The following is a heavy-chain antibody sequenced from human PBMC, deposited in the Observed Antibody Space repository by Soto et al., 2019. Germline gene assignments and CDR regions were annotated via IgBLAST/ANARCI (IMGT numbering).Heavy chain of an antibody. CDR2: IYAGDSDT. J-gene: IGHJ6*02. D-gene: IGHD6-19*01. V-gene: IGHV5-51*01. CDR1: GYTFTDYW. Sequence: PGESLKISCKGPGYTFTDYWIGWVRQLPGKGLEWLGIIYAGDSDTEHSQSFHGHDTITVDKSTSTAYLQRNTLKASDTAMYFCSRHSSNFRYYYYAIDVWGQGTTVTVYS. CDR3: SRHSSNFRYYYYAIDV.